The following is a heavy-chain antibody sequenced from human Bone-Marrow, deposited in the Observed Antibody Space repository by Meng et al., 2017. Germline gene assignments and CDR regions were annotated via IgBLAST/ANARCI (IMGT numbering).Heavy chain of an antibody. D-gene: IGHD1-14*01. CDR3: AREASPEYYFDY. CDR1: GGSISSGGYY. V-gene: IGHV4-31*01. Sequence: VPLKESGPGLVKPSQTLSLTCTVSGGSISSGGYYWSWIRQHPGKGLEWIGYIYYSGSTYYNPSLKSLVTISVDTSKNQFSLKLSSVTAADTAVYYCAREASPEYYFDYWGQGTLVTVSS. CDR2: IYYSGST. J-gene: IGHJ4*02.